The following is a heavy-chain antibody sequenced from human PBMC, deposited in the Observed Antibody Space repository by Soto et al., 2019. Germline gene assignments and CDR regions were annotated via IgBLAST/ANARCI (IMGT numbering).Heavy chain of an antibody. J-gene: IGHJ3*02. CDR2: IKSKTDGGTT. CDR3: TSSVAYRSSWFI. Sequence: PGGSLRISCAASGFTFSNAWMSWVRQAPGKGLEWVGRIKSKTDGGTTDYAAPVKGRFTISRDDSKNTLYLQMNSLKTEDTAVYDCTSSVAYRSSWFIWGQGSMVPVAS. V-gene: IGHV3-15*01. D-gene: IGHD6-13*01. CDR1: GFTFSNAW.